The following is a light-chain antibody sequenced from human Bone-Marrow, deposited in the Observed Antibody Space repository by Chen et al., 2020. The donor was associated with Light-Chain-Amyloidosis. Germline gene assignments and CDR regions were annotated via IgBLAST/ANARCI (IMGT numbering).Light chain of an antibody. V-gene: IGKV3-20*01. J-gene: IGKJ4*01. CDR2: GSS. CDR1: QTISSNY. CDR3: QQYGTAPLT. Sequence: EIVLTQSPGTLSLSPGEGPNLSCRASQTISSNYLPWYQQKFGQAPRLLIYGSSSRAHGIPDRFTGSGSGTDFTLTINRLEPEDFAMYYCQQYGTAPLTFGGGTKVEIK.